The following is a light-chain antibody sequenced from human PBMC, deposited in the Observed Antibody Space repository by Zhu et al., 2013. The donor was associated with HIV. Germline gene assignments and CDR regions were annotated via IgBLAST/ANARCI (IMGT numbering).Light chain of an antibody. CDR1: QSITRS. CDR2: DAS. CDR3: QQYLTSPCT. V-gene: IGKV3-11*01. Sequence: EIVLTQSPTTLSLSPGDRATLSCRASQSITRSLGWYQQKPGQAPRLLIFDASNRATGVPVRFSGSGSGTDFTLTITSLEPEDSAIYYCQQYLTSPCTFGQGTRLEIK. J-gene: IGKJ2*02.